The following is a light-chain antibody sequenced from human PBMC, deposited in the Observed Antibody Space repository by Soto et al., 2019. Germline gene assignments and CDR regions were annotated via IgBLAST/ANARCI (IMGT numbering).Light chain of an antibody. CDR3: LQYYSYPLT. V-gene: IGKV1-8*01. CDR1: QGISSY. CDR2: AAS. Sequence: AIRMTQSPSSLSASTGDRVTITCRASQGISSYLAWYQQKPGKAPKLLIYAASTLQSGVPSRFSGSGSGPDFTLTISCLQSEDLATSYCLQYYSYPLTVGQGKRREIK. J-gene: IGKJ5*01.